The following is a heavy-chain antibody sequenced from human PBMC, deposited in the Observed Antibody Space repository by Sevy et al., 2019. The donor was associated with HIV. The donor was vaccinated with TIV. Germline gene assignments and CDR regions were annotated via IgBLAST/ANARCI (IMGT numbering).Heavy chain of an antibody. J-gene: IGHJ4*02. CDR3: ARVRPYDTRDFDY. CDR2: IKQDGSQK. V-gene: IGHV3-7*01. D-gene: IGHD3-22*01. CDR1: GFTFSDDW. Sequence: GGSLRLSCAASGFTFSDDWMSWVRQAPGKGLEWVANIKQDGSQKYYVDSVKGRFTISRDNAKNSLYLQMNTLRAEDAALYYCARVRPYDTRDFDYWGQGTLVTVSS.